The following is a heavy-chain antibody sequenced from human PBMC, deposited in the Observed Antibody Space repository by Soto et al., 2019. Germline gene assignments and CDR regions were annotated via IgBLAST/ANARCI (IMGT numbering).Heavy chain of an antibody. CDR1: GYTFTSYA. J-gene: IGHJ4*02. CDR2: INAGNGNT. V-gene: IGHV1-3*01. CDR3: ARDIKDYYGSGSYYNNYFDY. D-gene: IGHD3-10*01. Sequence: QVQLVQSGAEVKKPGASVKVSCKASGYTFTSYAMHWVRQAPGQRLEWMGWINAGNGNTKYSQKFQGRVTITRDTSASTAYMELSSLRSEDTAVYYCARDIKDYYGSGSYYNNYFDYWGQGTLVTVSS.